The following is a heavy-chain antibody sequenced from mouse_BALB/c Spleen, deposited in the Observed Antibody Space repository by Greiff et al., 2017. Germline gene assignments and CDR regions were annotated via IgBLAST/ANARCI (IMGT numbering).Heavy chain of an antibody. D-gene: IGHD2-10*02. J-gene: IGHJ4*01. V-gene: IGHV5-6-5*01. CDR2: ISSGGST. Sequence: EVKLMESGGGLVKPGGSLKLSCAASGFTFSSYAMSWVRQTPEKRLEWVASISSGGSTYYPDSVKGRFTISRDNARNILYLQMSSLRSEDTAMYYCARPYGNYYYYAMDYWGQGTSVTVSS. CDR1: GFTFSSYA. CDR3: ARPYGNYYYYAMDY.